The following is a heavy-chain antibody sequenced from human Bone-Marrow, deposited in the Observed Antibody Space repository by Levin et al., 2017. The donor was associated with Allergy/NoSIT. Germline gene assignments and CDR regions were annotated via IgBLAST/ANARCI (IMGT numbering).Heavy chain of an antibody. CDR3: AKDRYGGFGEFGGFDI. V-gene: IGHV3-30*18. Sequence: PGGSLRLSCAASGFTFSTYGMHWVRQAPGKGLEWVAVISYDGRYTYYADSVKGRFTFSRDNSRNTLYLQMNSLRADDTAVYYCAKDRYGGFGEFGGFDIWGQGTMVTVSS. J-gene: IGHJ3*02. D-gene: IGHD3-10*01. CDR2: ISYDGRYT. CDR1: GFTFSTYG.